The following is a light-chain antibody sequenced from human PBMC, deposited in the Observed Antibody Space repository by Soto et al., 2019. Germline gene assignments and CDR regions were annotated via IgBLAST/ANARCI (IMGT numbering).Light chain of an antibody. CDR2: EVS. CDR3: SSYTSSSTHYV. Sequence: QSVLPQPPSVSGSPGQSVTISCTGTSSDVGSYNRVSWYQQPPGTAPKLMIYEVSSRPSGVPDRFSGSKSGNTASLTISGLQAEDEADYYCSSYTSSSTHYVFGTGTKVTVL. CDR1: SSDVGSYNR. V-gene: IGLV2-18*02. J-gene: IGLJ1*01.